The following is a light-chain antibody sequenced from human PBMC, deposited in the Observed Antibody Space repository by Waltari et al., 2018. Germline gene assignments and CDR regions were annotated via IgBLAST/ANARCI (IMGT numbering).Light chain of an antibody. CDR2: GAS. CDR3: QQFARPPYT. Sequence: EIVLTQSPGTLSLSPGERATLSCRASLYLSTNYIAGYQRKPGQAPRLLIYGASPSATGIPDRFSGSAAGTDFTLTISRLEPEDFAVYYCQQFARPPYTFGQGTKLEIK. CDR1: LYLSTNY. V-gene: IGKV3-20*01. J-gene: IGKJ2*01.